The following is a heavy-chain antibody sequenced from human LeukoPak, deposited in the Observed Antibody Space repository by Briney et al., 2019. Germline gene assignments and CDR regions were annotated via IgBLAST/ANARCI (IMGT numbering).Heavy chain of an antibody. V-gene: IGHV5-51*01. CDR2: IYPGDSDT. J-gene: IGHJ6*03. CDR3: ARQSLSYYYGSGSYRHYYYYYMDV. Sequence: GESLKISCKGSGYSFTSYWIGWVRQMPGKGLEWMGIIYPGDSDTRYSPSFQGQVTISADKSISTAYLQWSSLKASDTAMYYCARQSLSYYYGSGSYRHYYYYYMDVWGKGTTVTISS. CDR1: GYSFTSYW. D-gene: IGHD3-10*01.